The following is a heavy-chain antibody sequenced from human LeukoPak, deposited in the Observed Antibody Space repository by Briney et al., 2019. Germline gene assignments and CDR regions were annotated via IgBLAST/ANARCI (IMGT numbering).Heavy chain of an antibody. CDR3: ARAPWRAGFDY. J-gene: IGHJ4*02. Sequence: GGSLRLSCAASGFAFSSYGMHWVRQAPGKGLEWVSVIYSGGSTYYADSVKGRFTISRDNSKNTLYLQMNSLRAEDTAVYYCARAPWRAGFDYWGQGTLVTVSS. CDR2: IYSGGST. V-gene: IGHV3-NL1*01. CDR1: GFAFSSYG.